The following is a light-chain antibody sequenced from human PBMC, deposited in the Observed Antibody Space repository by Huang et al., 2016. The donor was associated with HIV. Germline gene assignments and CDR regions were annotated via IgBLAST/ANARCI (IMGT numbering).Light chain of an antibody. CDR1: QGISNH. J-gene: IGKJ3*01. V-gene: IGKV1-27*01. Sequence: DIQMTQSPSSLSASVGDRVTISCRASQGISNHLAWYQYKPGQAPKLLVYAASALRSGVPSRFSGTGSGTEFTLTISSLQAEDVATYFCQKYDSAPRTFGPGTKVQIK. CDR2: AAS. CDR3: QKYDSAPRT.